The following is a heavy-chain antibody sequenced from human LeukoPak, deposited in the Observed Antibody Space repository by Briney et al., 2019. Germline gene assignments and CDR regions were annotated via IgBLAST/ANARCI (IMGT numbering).Heavy chain of an antibody. V-gene: IGHV3-49*01. J-gene: IGHJ4*02. CDR3: SRAAGYDFILEY. CDR2: IRSEAHDTTP. Sequence: TGGSLRLSCTASGFTFGDYGMSWFRQAPGKGLEWVGFIRSEAHDTTPQYSASVQGRFTISKDDSRRIAFLQMSSLKTEDTAVYYCSRAAGYDFILEYWGQGTLVTVSS. CDR1: GFTFGDYG. D-gene: IGHD5-12*01.